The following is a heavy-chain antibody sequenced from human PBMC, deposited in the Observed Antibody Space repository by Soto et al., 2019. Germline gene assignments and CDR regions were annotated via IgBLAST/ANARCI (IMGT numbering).Heavy chain of an antibody. D-gene: IGHD2-8*01. CDR2: IYSNGDT. J-gene: IGHJ4*02. CDR3: ARNSDSSPVPEADGV. V-gene: IGHV3-53*02. Sequence: EVQLVETGGGLIQPGGSLRLSCAASGFSVGSNYMTWLRQSPGKGLEWVSLIYSNGDTDYADSLKGRFSISRDNFKNTLYLQMNNLRAEDTAVYHWARNSDSSPVPEADGVWGRGTLVTVSS. CDR1: GFSVGSNY.